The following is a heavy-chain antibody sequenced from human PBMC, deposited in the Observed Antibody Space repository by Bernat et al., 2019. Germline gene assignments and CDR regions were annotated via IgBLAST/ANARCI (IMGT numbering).Heavy chain of an antibody. D-gene: IGHD2-15*01. CDR3: ARGGCSGGSCFTY. CDR2: INAGNGNT. V-gene: IGHV1-3*01. Sequence: QVQLVQPGAEVKKPGASVKVSCKASGYTFTNNAMHWVRQAPGQRLEWMGWINAGNGNTKYSQKFQGRVTITRDTSASTAYMELISLTSEDTALYYCARGGCSGGSCFTYWGQGTLVTVSS. CDR1: GYTFTNNA. J-gene: IGHJ4*02.